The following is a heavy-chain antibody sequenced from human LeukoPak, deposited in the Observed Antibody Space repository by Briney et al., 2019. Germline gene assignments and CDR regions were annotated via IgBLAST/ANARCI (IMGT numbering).Heavy chain of an antibody. CDR1: GGSISTYY. J-gene: IGHJ6*03. CDR2: IYYSGST. Sequence: SETLSLTCTVSGGSISTYYWSWIRQPPGKGLEWIGYIYYSGSTNYNPSLKSRVTMSVDTSKNQFSLKLSSVTAADTAVYYCARDVSDYYDSSGWDYYYYYYMDVWGEGTTVTISS. V-gene: IGHV4-59*12. D-gene: IGHD3-22*01. CDR3: ARDVSDYYDSSGWDYYYYYYMDV.